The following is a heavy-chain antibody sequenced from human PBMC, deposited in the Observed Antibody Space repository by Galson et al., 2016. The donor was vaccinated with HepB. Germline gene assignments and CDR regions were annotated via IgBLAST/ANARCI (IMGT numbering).Heavy chain of an antibody. V-gene: IGHV3-30*03. D-gene: IGHD6-13*01. Sequence: SLRLSCAASGFTFNIFAMHWVRQAPGKGLEWVAAVSYDGNNKYFADSVKSRFSISRDDSKNTLSLQMDNLRAEDTALYYCARPAAATTRLFFYFDSWGQGTLVIVSS. CDR3: ARPAAATTRLFFYFDS. J-gene: IGHJ4*02. CDR2: VSYDGNNK. CDR1: GFTFNIFA.